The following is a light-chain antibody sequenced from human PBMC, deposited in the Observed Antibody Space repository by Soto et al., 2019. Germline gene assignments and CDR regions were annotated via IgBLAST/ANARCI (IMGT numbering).Light chain of an antibody. CDR2: GAS. CDR1: PSVTNF. V-gene: IGKV3-20*01. J-gene: IGKJ4*01. Sequence: EIVLTQSPATLSLSPGERSALSCSASPSVTNFLAWYQQKPGQAPRLLIYGASSRATGILDRFSGSGSGTDFTLTISRLEPEDFAVYYCQQYGSSPLTFGGGTKVDIK. CDR3: QQYGSSPLT.